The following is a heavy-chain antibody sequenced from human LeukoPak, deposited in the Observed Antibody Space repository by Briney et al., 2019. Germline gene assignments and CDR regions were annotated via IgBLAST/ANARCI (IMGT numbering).Heavy chain of an antibody. V-gene: IGHV3-7*01. CDR1: GFTFRDYS. D-gene: IGHD3-10*01. Sequence: GGSLRLSCVVSGFTFRDYSMIWVRQAPGKGLQWVPNMKKDGSETKYGDFVKGRFTISRDNAKNSLYLQMNSLRVEDTAVYYCGRHRSGSGTYFIDYWGQGTLVSVSS. J-gene: IGHJ4*02. CDR3: GRHRSGSGTYFIDY. CDR2: MKKDGSET.